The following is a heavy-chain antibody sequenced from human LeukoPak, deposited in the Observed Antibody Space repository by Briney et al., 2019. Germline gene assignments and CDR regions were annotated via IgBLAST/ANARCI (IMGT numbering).Heavy chain of an antibody. CDR1: GVTFSSYA. V-gene: IGHV3-23*01. J-gene: IGHJ4*02. D-gene: IGHD3-10*01. CDR3: AGSGAGEDYFDY. Sequence: PGGSLRLSCAASGVTFSSYAMSWVRQAPGKGLEWVSGISASGGIKDYTDSVKGRFTISRDSSKNTLSLQMNSLGADDTAVYFCAGSGAGEDYFDYWGQGTLVTVSS. CDR2: ISASGGIK.